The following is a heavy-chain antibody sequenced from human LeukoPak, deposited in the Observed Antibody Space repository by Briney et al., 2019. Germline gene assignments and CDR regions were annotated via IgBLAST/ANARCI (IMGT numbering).Heavy chain of an antibody. CDR1: GFTFSSYW. J-gene: IGHJ4*02. V-gene: IGHV3-23*01. Sequence: GGSLRLSCAASGFTFSSYWMSWVRQAPGKGLEWVSAISDSGNTYHADSVKGRFTISRDSSKNTLFLQMNRLRPEDAAVYYCAKAPVTTCRGAYCYPFDYWGQGTLVTVSS. D-gene: IGHD2-21*01. CDR3: AKAPVTTCRGAYCYPFDY. CDR2: ISDSGNT.